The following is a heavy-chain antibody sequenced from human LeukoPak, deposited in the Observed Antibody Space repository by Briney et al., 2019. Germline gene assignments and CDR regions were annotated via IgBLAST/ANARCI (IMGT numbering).Heavy chain of an antibody. D-gene: IGHD3-10*01. CDR2: INPNSGGT. CDR3: ARDGYGSGSHYYYYMDV. J-gene: IGHJ6*03. V-gene: IGHV1-2*02. Sequence: SVKVSCKASGYTFTGYYMHWVRQAPGQGLEWMGWINPNSGGTNYAQKFQGRVTVTRDTSISTAYMELSRLRSDDTAVYYCARDGYGSGSHYYYYMDVWGKGTTVTVSS. CDR1: GYTFTGYY.